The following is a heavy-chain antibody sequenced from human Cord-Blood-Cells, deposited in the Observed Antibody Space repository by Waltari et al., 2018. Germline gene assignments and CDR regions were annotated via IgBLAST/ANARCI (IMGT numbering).Heavy chain of an antibody. J-gene: IGHJ4*02. Sequence: QLQLQESGPGLVKPSETLSLTCTVSGGSISSSSYYWGWIRQPPGKGLEWIGCIYYSGSTYYNPPLKSRVTISVDTSKNQFSLKLSSVTAADTAVYYCARGRGTTDYWGQGTLVTVSS. CDR1: GGSISSSSYY. CDR2: IYYSGST. V-gene: IGHV4-39*01. CDR3: ARGRGTTDY. D-gene: IGHD4-17*01.